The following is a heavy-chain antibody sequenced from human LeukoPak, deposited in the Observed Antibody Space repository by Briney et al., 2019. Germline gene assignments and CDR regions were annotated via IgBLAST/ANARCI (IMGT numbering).Heavy chain of an antibody. V-gene: IGHV3-23*01. CDR2: ISSSGGST. Sequence: PGGSLRLSCVASGFTFSSYAMSWVRQAPGKGLEWVSAISSSGGSTYYADSVKGRFTISRDNSENTLFLQMNSLRAEDTAVYYCANGGSYWGRPFDFWGQGTLVTVSS. CDR1: GFTFSSYA. CDR3: ANGGSYWGRPFDF. D-gene: IGHD1-26*01. J-gene: IGHJ4*02.